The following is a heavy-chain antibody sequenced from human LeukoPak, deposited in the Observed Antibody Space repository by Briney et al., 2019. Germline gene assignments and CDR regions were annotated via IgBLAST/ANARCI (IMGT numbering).Heavy chain of an antibody. CDR3: ARGDTAMANFDY. D-gene: IGHD5-18*01. Sequence: SETLSLTCAVYGGSFSGYYWSGIRQPPGKGLEWIGEINHSGSTNYNPSLKSRVTISVDTSKNQFSLKLSSVTAADTAVYYCARGDTAMANFDYWGQGTLVTVSS. V-gene: IGHV4-34*01. CDR1: GGSFSGYY. CDR2: INHSGST. J-gene: IGHJ4*02.